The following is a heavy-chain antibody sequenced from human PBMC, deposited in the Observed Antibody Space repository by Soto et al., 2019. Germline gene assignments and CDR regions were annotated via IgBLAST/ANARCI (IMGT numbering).Heavy chain of an antibody. Sequence: SETLSLTCAVYGGSFSGYYWSWIRQPPGKGLEWIGEINHSGSTNYNPSLKSRVTISVDTSKNQFSLKLSSVTAADTAVYYCARGLYAIFRSFDPWGQGTLVTVSS. CDR2: INHSGST. V-gene: IGHV4-34*01. CDR3: ARGLYAIFRSFDP. CDR1: GGSFSGYY. D-gene: IGHD3-3*01. J-gene: IGHJ5*02.